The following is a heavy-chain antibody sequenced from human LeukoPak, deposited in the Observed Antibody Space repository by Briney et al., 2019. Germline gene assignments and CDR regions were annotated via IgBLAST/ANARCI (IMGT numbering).Heavy chain of an antibody. D-gene: IGHD5-18*01. CDR1: GKTLSDLS. CDR2: SDPEDGER. J-gene: IGHJ4*02. Sequence: EASVKVSCKVSGKTLSDLSIHWLRQPPGKGLEWLGGSDPEDGERIYAQMFQGRVTTTEDTSIDTAYMELSSLRSEDTAVYYCVTGFTTMAVDYFDYWGQGTLVTVSP. CDR3: VTGFTTMAVDYFDY. V-gene: IGHV1-24*01.